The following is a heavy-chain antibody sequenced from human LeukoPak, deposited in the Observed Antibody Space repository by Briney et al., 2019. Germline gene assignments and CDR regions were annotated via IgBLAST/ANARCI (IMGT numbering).Heavy chain of an antibody. D-gene: IGHD5-18*01. J-gene: IGHJ6*03. V-gene: IGHV4-34*01. CDR2: INHSGST. CDR1: GGSFSGYY. CDR3: ARGTWIQLWLPTGYYYYMDV. Sequence: SETLSLTCAVYGGSFSGYYWSWIRQPPGKGLEWIGEINHSGSTNYNPSLKSRVTISVDTSKNQFSLKLSSVTAADTAVYYCARGTWIQLWLPTGYYYYMDVWAKGTTVTVSS.